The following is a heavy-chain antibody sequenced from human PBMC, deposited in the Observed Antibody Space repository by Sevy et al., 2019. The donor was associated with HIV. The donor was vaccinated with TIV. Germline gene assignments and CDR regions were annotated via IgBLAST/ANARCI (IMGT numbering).Heavy chain of an antibody. CDR2: ISESGGST. Sequence: GGSLRLSCAASGFTFRSYAMNWVRQAPGKGLEWVSAISESGGSTYYADSVKGRFTISRDNSKNTLDLQMNSLRAEDTAVYYGAKASIAVAATTGGVFDYWGQGTLVTVSS. CDR1: GFTFRSYA. V-gene: IGHV3-23*01. D-gene: IGHD6-19*01. CDR3: AKASIAVAATTGGVFDY. J-gene: IGHJ4*02.